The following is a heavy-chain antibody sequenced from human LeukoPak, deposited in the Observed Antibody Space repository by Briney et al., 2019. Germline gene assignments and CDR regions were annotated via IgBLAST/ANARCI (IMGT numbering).Heavy chain of an antibody. CDR2: ISSSSSTI. D-gene: IGHD3-10*01. V-gene: IGHV3-48*01. CDR3: AKDMGFGEPYFDY. J-gene: IGHJ4*02. CDR1: GLTFSSYS. Sequence: GGSLRLSCAASGLTFSSYSMNWVRQAPGKGLEWVSYISSSSSTIYYADSVKGRFTISRDNAKNSLYLQMNSLRTEDTALYYCAKDMGFGEPYFDYWGQGTLVTVSS.